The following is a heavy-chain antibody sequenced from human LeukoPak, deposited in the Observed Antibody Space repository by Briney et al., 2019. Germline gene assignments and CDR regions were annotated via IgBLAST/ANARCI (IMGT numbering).Heavy chain of an antibody. J-gene: IGHJ4*02. CDR1: GLTFSSYR. CDR2: ISSSGNYI. Sequence: GGSLRLSCAASGLTFSSYRMNWVRQAQGKGLEWVSSISSSGNYIYYADSVKGRFTISRDNAKNSLYLQMNSLRAEDTAVYYCARSGGGMDDYWGQGTLVTVSS. D-gene: IGHD3-16*01. V-gene: IGHV3-21*01. CDR3: ARSGGGMDDY.